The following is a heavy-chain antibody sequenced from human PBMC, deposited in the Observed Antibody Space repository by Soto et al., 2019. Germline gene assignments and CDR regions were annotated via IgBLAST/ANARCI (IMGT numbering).Heavy chain of an antibody. Sequence: ASVKVSCKASGYTFTSYDINWVRQATGQGLEWMGWMNPNSGNTGYAQKFQGRVTMTRNTSISTAYMELSSLRSEDTAVYYCARGLGRITIFGVVITPTSRYYYYYMDVWGKGTTVTVSS. CDR2: MNPNSGNT. CDR1: GYTFTSYD. V-gene: IGHV1-8*01. CDR3: ARGLGRITIFGVVITPTSRYYYYYMDV. D-gene: IGHD3-3*01. J-gene: IGHJ6*03.